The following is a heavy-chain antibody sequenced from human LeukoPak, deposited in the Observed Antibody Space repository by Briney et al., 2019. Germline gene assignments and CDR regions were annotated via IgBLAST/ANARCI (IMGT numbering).Heavy chain of an antibody. CDR3: ARGRGIRIVATITYFDY. CDR2: INPNSGGT. CDR1: GYTFTGYY. Sequence: ASVKVSCKASGYTFTGYYMHWVRQAPGQGLEWMGWINPNSGGTNYAQKFQGRVTMTRDTSISTAYMELSRLRSDDTAVYYCARGRGIRIVATITYFDYWGQGTLVTVSS. J-gene: IGHJ4*02. V-gene: IGHV1-2*02. D-gene: IGHD5-12*01.